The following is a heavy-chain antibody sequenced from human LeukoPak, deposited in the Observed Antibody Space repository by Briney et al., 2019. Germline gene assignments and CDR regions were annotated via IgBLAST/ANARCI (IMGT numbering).Heavy chain of an antibody. CDR2: ISYDGNKK. Sequence: AGGSLSLSCAASGYTFSSYGMHWVRQAPGKGLEWVAVISYDGNKKKYGDSVKGRFTIFRDNSKNTLYLQMNSLKTEDTAVYYCAKNLVRQDYFDFWGQGTLVTVSS. CDR1: GYTFSSYG. V-gene: IGHV3-30*18. D-gene: IGHD2-8*02. CDR3: AKNLVRQDYFDF. J-gene: IGHJ4*02.